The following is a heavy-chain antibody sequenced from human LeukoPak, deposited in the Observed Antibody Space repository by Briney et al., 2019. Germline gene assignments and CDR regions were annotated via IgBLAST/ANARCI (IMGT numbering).Heavy chain of an antibody. Sequence: SETLSLTCTVSGGSISSGGYYWSWIHQHPGKGLEWIGHIYYSGTTYNNPSLESRVTISVDTSKNQFSLKLSSVTAADTAVYYCARYGSNAHDYWGQGTLVTVSS. D-gene: IGHD4-23*01. CDR2: IYYSGTT. V-gene: IGHV4-31*03. CDR1: GGSISSGGYY. CDR3: ARYGSNAHDY. J-gene: IGHJ4*02.